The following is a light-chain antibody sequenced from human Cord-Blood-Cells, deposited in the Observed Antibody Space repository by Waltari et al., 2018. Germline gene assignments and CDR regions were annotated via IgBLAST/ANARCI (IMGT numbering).Light chain of an antibody. CDR2: GNS. V-gene: IGLV1-40*01. Sequence: QSVLTQPPSVSGAPGQRVTISCTGSSSNIGAGYDLHWYPQLPGTAPKLLIYGNSNRPSGVPDRFSGSKSGTSASLAITGLQAEDEADYYCQSYDSSLSGWVFGGGTKLTVL. CDR3: QSYDSSLSGWV. J-gene: IGLJ3*02. CDR1: SSNIGAGYD.